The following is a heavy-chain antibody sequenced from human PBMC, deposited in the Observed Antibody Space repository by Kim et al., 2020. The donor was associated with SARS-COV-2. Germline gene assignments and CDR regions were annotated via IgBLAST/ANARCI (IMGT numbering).Heavy chain of an antibody. D-gene: IGHD3-10*01. Sequence: TNYTPSLKSRVTISVDTSKNQFSLKLSSVTAADTAVYYCARLFGSGAFDIWGQGTMVTVSS. J-gene: IGHJ3*02. CDR2: T. V-gene: IGHV4-34*01. CDR3: ARLFGSGAFDI.